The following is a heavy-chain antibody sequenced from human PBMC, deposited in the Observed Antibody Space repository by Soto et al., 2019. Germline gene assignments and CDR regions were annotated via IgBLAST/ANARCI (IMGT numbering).Heavy chain of an antibody. CDR1: GGSISSGDYY. V-gene: IGHV4-30-4*01. D-gene: IGHD3-10*01. CDR3: ARAQGSGFLVS. CDR2: IYYSGST. Sequence: QVQLQESGPGLVKPSQTLSLTCTVSGGSISSGDYYWSWIRQPPGKGLEWIGYIYYSGSTYYNPSLKSRVTLSVDTSKTQLSLKLSSVTAADTAVYYCARAQGSGFLVSWGQGTLVTVSS. J-gene: IGHJ4*02.